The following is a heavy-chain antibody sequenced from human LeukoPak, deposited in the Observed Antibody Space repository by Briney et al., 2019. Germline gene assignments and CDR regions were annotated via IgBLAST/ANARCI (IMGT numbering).Heavy chain of an antibody. Sequence: GGSLRLSCAASGFTFSSYSMNWVRQAPGKGLEWVAVISHDGTVQYCAEPVKGRFTISRDNSDNTLYLQMNSLRNEDTAMYYCAKEGTAMASSYFDYWGQGTLITVSS. CDR3: AKEGTAMASSYFDY. CDR1: GFTFSSYS. D-gene: IGHD5-18*01. V-gene: IGHV3-30*18. J-gene: IGHJ4*02. CDR2: ISHDGTVQ.